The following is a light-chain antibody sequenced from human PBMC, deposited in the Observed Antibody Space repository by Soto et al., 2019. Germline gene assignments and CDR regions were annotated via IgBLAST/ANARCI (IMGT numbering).Light chain of an antibody. CDR1: QSVSTRS. J-gene: IGKJ1*01. Sequence: EIVLTQSPGTLSLSPGERATLSCRASQSVSTRSLAWYQQKPGQAPRLLISGASSRAADIPDRFSGSGSGTDFTLTINRLEPEDFAVYYCQQYDSSPRTFGHGTKVE. CDR2: GAS. CDR3: QQYDSSPRT. V-gene: IGKV3-20*01.